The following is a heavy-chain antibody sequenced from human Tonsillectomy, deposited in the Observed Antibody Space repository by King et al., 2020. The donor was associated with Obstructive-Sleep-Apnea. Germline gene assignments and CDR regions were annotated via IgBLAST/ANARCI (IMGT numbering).Heavy chain of an antibody. V-gene: IGHV3-30-3*01. J-gene: IGHJ4*02. Sequence: VQLVESGGGVVQPGRSLRLSCAASGFTFSIYAMHWVRQAPGKGLEWVGVIPYDGSNKYYADSVKGRFTISRDNSKNTLYLQMNSLRPEDTAVYYCARETTESVADVLGDYWGQGTLVTVSS. CDR2: IPYDGSNK. CDR1: GFTFSIYA. CDR3: ARETTESVADVLGDY. D-gene: IGHD6-19*01.